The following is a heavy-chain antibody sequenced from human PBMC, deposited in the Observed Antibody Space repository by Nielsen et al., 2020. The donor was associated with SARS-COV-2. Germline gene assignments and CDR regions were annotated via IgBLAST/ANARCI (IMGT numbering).Heavy chain of an antibody. CDR1: GFTFSSYA. D-gene: IGHD5-18*01. CDR3: VKGIQLWLRSGFDY. Sequence: GESLKISCSASGFTFSSYATHWVRQAPGKGLEYVSAISSNGGSTYYADSVKGRFTISRDNSKNTLYLQMSSLRAEDTAVYYCVKGIQLWLRSGFDYWGQGTLVTVSS. J-gene: IGHJ4*02. V-gene: IGHV3-64D*06. CDR2: ISSNGGST.